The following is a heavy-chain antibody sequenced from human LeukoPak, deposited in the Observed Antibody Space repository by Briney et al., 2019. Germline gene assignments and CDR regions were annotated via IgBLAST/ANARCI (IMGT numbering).Heavy chain of an antibody. Sequence: RSGGSLRLSCAASGFTFSSYGMHWVRQAPGKGLEWVAVISYDGSNKYYADSVKGRFTISRDNSKNTLYLQMNSLRAEDTAVYYCAKDFPEWELTNWFDPWGQGTLVTVSS. V-gene: IGHV3-30*18. J-gene: IGHJ5*02. CDR2: ISYDGSNK. D-gene: IGHD1-26*01. CDR3: AKDFPEWELTNWFDP. CDR1: GFTFSSYG.